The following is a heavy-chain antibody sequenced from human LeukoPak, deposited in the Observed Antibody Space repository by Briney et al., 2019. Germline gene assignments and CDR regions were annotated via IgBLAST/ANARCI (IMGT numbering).Heavy chain of an antibody. CDR2: IYYSGST. Sequence: SETLSLTCTVSGGSISSYYWSWIRQPPGKGLEWIGYIYYSGSTNYSPSLKSRVTISVDTSKNQFSLKLSSVTAADTAVYYCARIVGYSSSWFDPWGQGTLVTVSS. J-gene: IGHJ5*02. V-gene: IGHV4-59*08. CDR3: ARIVGYSSSWFDP. D-gene: IGHD6-13*01. CDR1: GGSISSYY.